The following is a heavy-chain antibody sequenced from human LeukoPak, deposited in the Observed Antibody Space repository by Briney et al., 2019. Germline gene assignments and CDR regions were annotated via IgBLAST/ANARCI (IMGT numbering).Heavy chain of an antibody. Sequence: GGSLRLSCAASGFTSSSYAMSWVRQAPGKGLEWVSAISDSGGSTFYADSVKGRFTISRDNSKNTLYLQMNSLRAEDTAVYYCAKDGPLGYDILTGYLSSKMYYFDYWGQGTLVTVSS. CDR2: ISDSGGST. CDR1: GFTSSSYA. D-gene: IGHD3-9*01. J-gene: IGHJ4*02. V-gene: IGHV3-23*01. CDR3: AKDGPLGYDILTGYLSSKMYYFDY.